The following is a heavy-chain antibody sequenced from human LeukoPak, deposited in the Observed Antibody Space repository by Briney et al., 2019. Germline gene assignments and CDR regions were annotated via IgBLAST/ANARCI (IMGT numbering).Heavy chain of an antibody. CDR2: IGTAGDT. J-gene: IGHJ5*02. CDR1: GFTFSSYD. CDR3: ARDRGQNWFDP. D-gene: IGHD6-25*01. V-gene: IGHV3-13*04. Sequence: GGSLRLSCAASGFTFSSYDMHWVRQATGKGLEWASAIGTAGDTYYPGSVKGRFTISRENAKNSLYLQMNSLRAGDTAVYYCARDRGQNWFDPWGQGTLVTVSS.